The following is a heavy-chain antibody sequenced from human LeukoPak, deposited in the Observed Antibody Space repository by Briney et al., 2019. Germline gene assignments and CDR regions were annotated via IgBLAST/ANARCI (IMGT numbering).Heavy chain of an antibody. CDR1: GFTFSSYA. Sequence: PGGSRRLSCAASGFTFSSYAMSWVRQAPGKGLEWVSAISGSGGSTYYADSVKGRFTISRDNARNSQFLQMNSLRAEDTAVYYCASGGGWVFFNWGQGTLVTVSS. CDR2: ISGSGGST. D-gene: IGHD6-19*01. J-gene: IGHJ4*02. V-gene: IGHV3-23*01. CDR3: ASGGGWVFFN.